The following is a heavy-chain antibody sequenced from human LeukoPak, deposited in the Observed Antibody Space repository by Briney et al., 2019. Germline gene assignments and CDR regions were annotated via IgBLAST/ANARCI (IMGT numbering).Heavy chain of an antibody. V-gene: IGHV3-23*01. CDR2: ISGSGGSI. CDR3: ARGVRGYKESYHWFDP. CDR1: GFTFSSYA. J-gene: IGHJ5*02. D-gene: IGHD3-10*01. Sequence: PGGSLRLSCAASGFTFSSYAMSWVRQAPGKGLEWVSAISGSGGSIYYADSVKGRFTISRDNSKNTLYLQMNSLRAEDTAVYYCARGVRGYKESYHWFDPWGQGTLVTVSS.